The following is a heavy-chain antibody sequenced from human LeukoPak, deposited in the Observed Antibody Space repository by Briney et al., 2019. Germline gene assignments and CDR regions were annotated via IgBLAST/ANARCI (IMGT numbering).Heavy chain of an antibody. CDR1: GFTVSSNY. D-gene: IGHD3-10*01. CDR2: IYSGGSI. CDR3: ARAGSGSSPSDY. J-gene: IGHJ4*02. Sequence: RAGGSLRLSCVVSGFTVSSNYMSWVRQAPGKGLEWVSVIYSGGSIYYADSVKGRFTISRDNSKNTLYLQLNSLRVEGTAMYYCARAGSGSSPSDYWGQGTLVTVSS. V-gene: IGHV3-53*05.